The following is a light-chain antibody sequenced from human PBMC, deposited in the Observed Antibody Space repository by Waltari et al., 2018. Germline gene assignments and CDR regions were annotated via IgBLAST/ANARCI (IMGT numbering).Light chain of an antibody. CDR1: ELEKND. CDR2: EDG. J-gene: IGLJ1*01. Sequence: SYDLIQSPSVSVSPGQTATIPCPGDELEKNDVCWYQQKPGQSPVLVIYEDGRRPSEIPQRFSVSNSGNTATLTISGTQPMDEADYYCQAWDSGVAGVFGTGTKVTVL. V-gene: IGLV3-1*01. CDR3: QAWDSGVAGV.